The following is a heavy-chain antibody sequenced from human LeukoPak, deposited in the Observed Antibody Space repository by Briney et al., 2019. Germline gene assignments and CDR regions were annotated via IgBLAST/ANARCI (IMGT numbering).Heavy chain of an antibody. CDR3: ARGPRYSGSRQPNWFDP. V-gene: IGHV1-69*05. CDR2: IIPIFGTA. J-gene: IGHJ5*02. CDR1: GGTFSSYA. D-gene: IGHD1-26*01. Sequence: SVKVSCKASGGTFSSYAISWVRQAPGQGLEWMGGIIPIFGTANYAQKFQGRVTITTDESTSTAYMELRSLRSEDTAVYFCARGPRYSGSRQPNWFDPWGQGTLVTVSS.